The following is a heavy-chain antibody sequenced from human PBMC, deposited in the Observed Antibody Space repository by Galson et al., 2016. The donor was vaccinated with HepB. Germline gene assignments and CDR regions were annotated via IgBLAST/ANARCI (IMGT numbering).Heavy chain of an antibody. Sequence: SVKVSCKASGDTFSRFAISWVRQAPGQGLEWMGEIIPLFRTANYAQKSQGRVTITADESTTTVHMELNSLRSEDTAVYYCARAVLDYYEGSTPHPTAGHFDSWGQGTQVTVSS. CDR2: IIPLFRTA. CDR3: ARAVLDYYEGSTPHPTAGHFDS. V-gene: IGHV1-69*13. D-gene: IGHD3-22*01. J-gene: IGHJ4*02. CDR1: GDTFSRFA.